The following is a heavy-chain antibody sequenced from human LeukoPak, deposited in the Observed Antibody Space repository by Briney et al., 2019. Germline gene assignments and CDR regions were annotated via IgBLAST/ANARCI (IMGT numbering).Heavy chain of an antibody. J-gene: IGHJ3*02. CDR2: INHSGST. Sequence: SETLSLTCAVYGGSFSGYYWSWIRQPPGKGLEWIGEINHSGSTNYNPSLKSRVTISVDTSKNQFSLKLGSVTAADTAVYYCARTGWAVVYAFDIWGQGTMVTVSS. CDR3: ARTGWAVVYAFDI. D-gene: IGHD3-22*01. CDR1: GGSFSGYY. V-gene: IGHV4-34*01.